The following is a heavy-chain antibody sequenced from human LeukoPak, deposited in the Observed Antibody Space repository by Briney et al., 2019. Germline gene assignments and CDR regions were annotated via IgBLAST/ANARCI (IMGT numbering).Heavy chain of an antibody. CDR1: GFTFNTAW. CDR2: IKSKAAGGTT. Sequence: GGSLRLSCAASGFTFNTAWMSWVRQAPGKALEWVGRIKSKAAGGTTDYTAPVRGRFTISRDDSKNTVYLQMNSLKTEDTAVYYCTAERGYSFYYWGQGTLVTVSS. CDR3: TAERGYSFYY. J-gene: IGHJ4*02. V-gene: IGHV3-15*01. D-gene: IGHD3-3*01.